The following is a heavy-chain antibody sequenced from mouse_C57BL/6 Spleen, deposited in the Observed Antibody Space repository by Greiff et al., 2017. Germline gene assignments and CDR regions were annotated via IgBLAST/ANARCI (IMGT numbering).Heavy chain of an antibody. CDR2: IDPETGGT. CDR3: TRQDTTVVPRGYFDV. CDR1: GYTFTDYE. Sequence: VQLQQSGAELVRPGASVTLSCKASGYTFTDYEMHWVKQTPVHGLEWIGAIDPETGGTAYTQKFKGKAILTADKSSSTAYMELRSLTSEDSAVYYCTRQDTTVVPRGYFDVWGTGTTVTVSS. J-gene: IGHJ1*03. V-gene: IGHV1-15*01. D-gene: IGHD1-1*01.